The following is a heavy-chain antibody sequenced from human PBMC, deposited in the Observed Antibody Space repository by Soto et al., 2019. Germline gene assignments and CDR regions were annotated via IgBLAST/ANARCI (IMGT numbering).Heavy chain of an antibody. Sequence: GGSLRLSCAASGFTFSSYGMHWVRQAPGKGLEWVAVIWFDGSNIYYADSVKGRFTISRDNSKNTLYLQMNSLRAEDTAVYYCARVAYSSGWSEWFDPWGQGTLVTVS. CDR3: ARVAYSSGWSEWFDP. V-gene: IGHV3-33*01. J-gene: IGHJ5*02. D-gene: IGHD6-19*01. CDR2: IWFDGSNI. CDR1: GFTFSSYG.